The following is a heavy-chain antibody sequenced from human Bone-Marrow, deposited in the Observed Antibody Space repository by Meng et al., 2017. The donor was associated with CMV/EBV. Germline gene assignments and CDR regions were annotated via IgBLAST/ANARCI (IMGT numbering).Heavy chain of an antibody. J-gene: IGHJ4*02. CDR2: ISWNSGSI. D-gene: IGHD6-6*01. V-gene: IGHV3-9*01. Sequence: SLKISCAASGFNFNIYSMNWVRQAPGKGLEWVSGISWNSGSIGYADSVKGRFTISRDNAKNSLYLQMNSLRAEDTAVYYCARGGSIAARPGDYWGQGTLVTVSS. CDR1: GFNFNIYS. CDR3: ARGGSIAARPGDY.